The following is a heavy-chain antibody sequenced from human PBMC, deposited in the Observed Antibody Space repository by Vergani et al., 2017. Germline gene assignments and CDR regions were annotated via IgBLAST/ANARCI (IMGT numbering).Heavy chain of an antibody. V-gene: IGHV1-69*01. CDR3: ASRWEPMIVVVPAAQARYYGMDV. CDR2: IIPIFGTA. J-gene: IGHJ6*02. D-gene: IGHD2-2*01. CDR1: GVTFSSYA. Sequence: QVQLVQSGAEVKKPGSSVKVSCKASGVTFSSYAISWVRQAPGQGLEWMGGIIPIFGTANYAQKFQGRVTITADESTSTAYMELSSLRSEDTAVYYCASRWEPMIVVVPAAQARYYGMDVWGQGTTVTVSS.